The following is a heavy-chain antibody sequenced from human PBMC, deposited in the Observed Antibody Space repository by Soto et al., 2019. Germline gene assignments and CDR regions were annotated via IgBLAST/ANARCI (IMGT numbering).Heavy chain of an antibody. V-gene: IGHV1-18*01. D-gene: IGHD5-12*01. CDR1: GYTFTSYG. J-gene: IGHJ4*02. CDR3: ARENSGYDSIIDY. CDR2: ISAYNGNT. Sequence: ASVKVSCKASGYTFTSYGISWVRQAPGQGLEWMGWISAYNGNTNYAQKLQGRVTMTTDTSKNQFSLKLSSVTAADTAVYYCARENSGYDSIIDYWGQGTLVTVSS.